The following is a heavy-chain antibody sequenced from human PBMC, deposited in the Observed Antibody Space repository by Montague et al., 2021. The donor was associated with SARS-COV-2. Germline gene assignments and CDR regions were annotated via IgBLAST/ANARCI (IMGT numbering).Heavy chain of an antibody. Sequence: SETLSLTCAVYGESFSSYYWTWIRQSPGRGLEWIAEINDGGTTNYNWSLKSRVTISVDTSKNQLSLKLSSVTVADTAVYYCTRWDPQIRTLFGFRGKSANDYWGQGTLVTVSS. D-gene: IGHD4-23*01. CDR1: GESFSSYY. J-gene: IGHJ4*02. CDR2: INDGGTT. CDR3: TRWDPQIRTLFGFRGKSANDY. V-gene: IGHV4-34*01.